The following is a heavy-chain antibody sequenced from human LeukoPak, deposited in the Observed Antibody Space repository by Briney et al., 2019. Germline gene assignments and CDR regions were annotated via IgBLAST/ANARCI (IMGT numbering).Heavy chain of an antibody. V-gene: IGHV1-46*01. D-gene: IGHD3-10*01. Sequence: ASVKVSCKASGYTFTSYYMHWVRQAPGQGLEWMGIINPSGGSTSYAQKFQGRVTMTRDTSTSAVYMELSSLRSEDTAVYYCARPRAVRGGFDYWGQGTLVTVSS. J-gene: IGHJ4*02. CDR3: ARPRAVRGGFDY. CDR1: GYTFTSYY. CDR2: INPSGGST.